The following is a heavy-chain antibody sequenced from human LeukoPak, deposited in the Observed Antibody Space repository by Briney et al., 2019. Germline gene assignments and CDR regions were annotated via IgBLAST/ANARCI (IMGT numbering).Heavy chain of an antibody. CDR2: FYHSGST. CDR1: GGFNTHYY. Sequence: SETLSLTCSVSGGFNTHYYWSWIRQPPGKGLEWIGYFYHSGSTNYNPSLKSRVTISVDTSKNHFSLKLSSVTAADTAVYYCARDRQQLVRYWYFDLWGRGTLVTVSS. D-gene: IGHD6-13*01. V-gene: IGHV4-59*01. J-gene: IGHJ2*01. CDR3: ARDRQQLVRYWYFDL.